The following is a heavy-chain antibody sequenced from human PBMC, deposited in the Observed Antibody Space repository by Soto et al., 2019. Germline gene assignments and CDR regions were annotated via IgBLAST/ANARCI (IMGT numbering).Heavy chain of an antibody. CDR3: ARDLTPLVDTAMVAHFDY. D-gene: IGHD5-18*01. V-gene: IGHV4-4*07. CDR1: GGSISSYY. CDR2: IYTSGST. Sequence: SETLSLTCTVSGGSISSYYWSWIRQPAGKGLEWIGRIYTSGSTNYNPSLKSRVTMSVDTSKNQFSLKLSSVTAADTAVYYCARDLTPLVDTAMVAHFDYWGQGTLVTVSP. J-gene: IGHJ4*02.